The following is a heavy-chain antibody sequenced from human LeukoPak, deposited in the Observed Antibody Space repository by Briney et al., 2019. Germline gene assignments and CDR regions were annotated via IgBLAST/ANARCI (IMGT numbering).Heavy chain of an antibody. V-gene: IGHV4-34*01. CDR1: GGSFSAYY. Sequence: SETLSLTCAVFGGSFSAYYWAWIRQPPGKGLEWIGEINQSGSTNYNPSLRSRLTISVDTSKNQFSLKLSSVTAADTAVYYCARTPYSNLPFDYWGQGTLVTVSS. D-gene: IGHD4-11*01. CDR2: INQSGST. CDR3: ARTPYSNLPFDY. J-gene: IGHJ4*02.